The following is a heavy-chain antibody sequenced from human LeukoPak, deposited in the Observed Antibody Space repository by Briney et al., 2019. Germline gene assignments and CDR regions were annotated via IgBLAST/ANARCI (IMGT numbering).Heavy chain of an antibody. CDR1: GLTFSSYS. D-gene: IGHD5-24*01. CDR2: IRSNGGST. Sequence: GRSLSLSCAASGLTFSSYSIHWVRQAPGRGREYVSAIRSNGGSTFYANSVKDRFTISRDSHKHTLYIPVDDQRGGAVAVYYCARGAEDGYNQGWWFDLWGQGTLVTVSS. V-gene: IGHV3-64*01. CDR3: ARGAEDGYNQGWWFDL. J-gene: IGHJ5*02.